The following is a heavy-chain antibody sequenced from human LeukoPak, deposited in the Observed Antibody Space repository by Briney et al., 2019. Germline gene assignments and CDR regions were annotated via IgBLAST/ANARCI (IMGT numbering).Heavy chain of an antibody. Sequence: ASVKVSRKASGYTFTGYYMHWVRQAPGQGLEWMGWINPNSGGTNYAQKFQGRVTMTRDTSISTAYMELSRLRSDDTAVYYCARATFIAAADLFDYWGQGTLVAVSS. CDR1: GYTFTGYY. D-gene: IGHD6-13*01. V-gene: IGHV1-2*02. CDR3: ARATFIAAADLFDY. CDR2: INPNSGGT. J-gene: IGHJ4*02.